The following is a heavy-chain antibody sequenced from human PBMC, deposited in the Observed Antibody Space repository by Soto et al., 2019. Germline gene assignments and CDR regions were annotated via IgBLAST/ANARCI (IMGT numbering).Heavy chain of an antibody. CDR1: GFTVSSNY. CDR2: IYSGGST. J-gene: IGHJ4*02. D-gene: IGHD3-10*01. Sequence: EVQLVESGGGLVQPGGSLRLSCAVSGFTVSSNYMSWVPQAPGKGLEWVSVIYSGGSTYYADSVKGRFTISRDNSKNTLHLQMNSLRAEDTAVYYCAGHYGSGPLGYWGQGTLVTVSS. CDR3: AGHYGSGPLGY. V-gene: IGHV3-66*04.